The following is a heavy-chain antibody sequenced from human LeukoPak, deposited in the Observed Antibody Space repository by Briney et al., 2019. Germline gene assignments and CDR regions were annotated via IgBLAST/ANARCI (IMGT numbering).Heavy chain of an antibody. CDR3: AKDGSGSNLYNWFDP. Sequence: PGGSLRLSCAASGFTYSSYAMNWVRQAPGKGLEWVSAISGSGGSTYYADSVKGRFTISRDNSKNTLYLQMNSLRAEDTAVYYCAKDGSGSNLYNWFDPWGQGTLVTVSS. CDR1: GFTYSSYA. V-gene: IGHV3-23*01. J-gene: IGHJ5*02. D-gene: IGHD3-10*01. CDR2: ISGSGGST.